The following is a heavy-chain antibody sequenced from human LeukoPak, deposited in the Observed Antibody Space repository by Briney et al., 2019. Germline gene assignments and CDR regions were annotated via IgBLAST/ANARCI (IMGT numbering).Heavy chain of an antibody. V-gene: IGHV3-23*01. Sequence: GGSLRLSCIASGFIFSNYAMSWVRQAPGKGLEWVSIITGSGDGSYYADSVKGRFTLSRDNSKNTLYLQMNSLRAEDTAVYFCAKKSLWSGPFDYWGQGTLVTVFS. CDR1: GFIFSNYA. J-gene: IGHJ4*02. CDR2: ITGSGDGS. CDR3: AKKSLWSGPFDY. D-gene: IGHD3-3*01.